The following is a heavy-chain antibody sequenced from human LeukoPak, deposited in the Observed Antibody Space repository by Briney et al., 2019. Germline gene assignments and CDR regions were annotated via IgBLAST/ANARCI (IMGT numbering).Heavy chain of an antibody. CDR3: ARDGGYGDYEYYGMDV. CDR2: IKQDGSEK. D-gene: IGHD4-17*01. CDR1: GFTFSSYW. V-gene: IGHV3-7*01. Sequence: GGSLRLTCAASGFTFSSYWMSWVRQAPGKGLEWVANIKQDGSEKYYVDSVKGRFTISRDNAKNSLYLQMNSLRAEDTAVYYCARDGGYGDYEYYGMDVWGQGTTVTVSS. J-gene: IGHJ6*02.